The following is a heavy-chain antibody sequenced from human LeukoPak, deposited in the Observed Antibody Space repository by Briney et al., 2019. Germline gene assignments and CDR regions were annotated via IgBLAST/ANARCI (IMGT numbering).Heavy chain of an antibody. Sequence: NPSETLSLTCTVSGGSISSYYWSWIRQPPGKGLEWIGYTYYSGSTNYNPSLKSRVTISVDTSKNQFSLKLSSVTAADTAVYYCARGIESSTSWIDPWGQGTLVTVSS. CDR2: TYYSGST. V-gene: IGHV4-59*01. CDR1: GGSISSYY. D-gene: IGHD2-2*01. CDR3: ARGIESSTSWIDP. J-gene: IGHJ5*02.